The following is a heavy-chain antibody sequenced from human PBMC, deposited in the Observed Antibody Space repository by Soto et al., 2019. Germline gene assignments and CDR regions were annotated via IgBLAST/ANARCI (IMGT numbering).Heavy chain of an antibody. CDR1: GYTFTSYG. CDR2: ISDHNGNT. D-gene: IGHD3-10*01. J-gene: IGHJ4*02. CDR3: ARGRYGEY. Sequence: QVHLVQSGAEVKKPGASVKVSCKGSGYTFTSYGINWVRQAPGQGLEWMGWISDHNGNTDYAQKLQGRVTVTRDTSTSTAYMELRSLRSDDTAMYYCARGRYGEYWGQGALVTVSS. V-gene: IGHV1-18*01.